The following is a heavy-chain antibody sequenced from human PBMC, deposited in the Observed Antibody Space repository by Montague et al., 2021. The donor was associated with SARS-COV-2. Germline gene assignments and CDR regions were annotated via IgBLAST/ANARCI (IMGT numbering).Heavy chain of an antibody. Sequence: SLRLSCAASGFTFSNYAMSWVRQAPGKGLEWVSAISGSGGSTYYADSVKGRFTISRDNSKNTLYLQMNSLRAEDTAVYYCAKDPHYDFWSGYYLDYWGQGPLVTVSS. CDR2: ISGSGGST. D-gene: IGHD3-3*01. V-gene: IGHV3-23*01. CDR1: GFTFSNYA. CDR3: AKDPHYDFWSGYYLDY. J-gene: IGHJ4*02.